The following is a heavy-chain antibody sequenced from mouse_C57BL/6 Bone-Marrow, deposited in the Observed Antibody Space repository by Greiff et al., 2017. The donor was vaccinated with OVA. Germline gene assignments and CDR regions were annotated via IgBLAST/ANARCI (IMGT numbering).Heavy chain of an antibody. J-gene: IGHJ2*01. CDR3: ARHSDLFDY. CDR1: GFTFSSYG. CDR2: ISSGGSYT. Sequence: EVQGVESGGDLVKPGGSLKLSCAASGFTFSSYGMSWVRQTPDKRLEWVATISSGGSYTYYPDSVKGRFTISRDNAKNTLYLQMSSLKSEDTAMYYCARHSDLFDYWGQGTTLTVSS. V-gene: IGHV5-6*01. D-gene: IGHD2-13*01.